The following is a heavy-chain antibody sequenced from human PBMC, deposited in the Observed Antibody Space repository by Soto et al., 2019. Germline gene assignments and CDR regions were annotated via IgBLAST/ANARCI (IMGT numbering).Heavy chain of an antibody. D-gene: IGHD1-1*01. J-gene: IGHJ4*01. CDR3: ARGRYGDY. CDR2: ISAHNGNT. V-gene: IGHV1-18*04. Sequence: QVHLVQSGAEVRKPGASVKVSCKGSGYTFTTYGITRVRQAPGQGLEWMGWISAHNGNTNYAQKLQGRVTVTRDTSTSTAYMELQNLRSDDTAVYYCARGRYGDYWGHGDLVNVSS. CDR1: GYTFTTYG.